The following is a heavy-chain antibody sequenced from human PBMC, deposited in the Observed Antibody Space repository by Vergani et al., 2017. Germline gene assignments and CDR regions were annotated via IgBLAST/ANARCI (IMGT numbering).Heavy chain of an antibody. D-gene: IGHD2-2*01. CDR2: IWYDGSNK. CDR3: AKDIVVVPAAMRGYYYYYYGMDV. Sequence: QVQLVESGGGVVQPGRSLRLSCAASGFTFSSYGMHWVRQAPGKGLEWVAVIWYDGSNKYYADSVKGRFTISRDNSKNTLYLQMNSLRAEDTAVYYCAKDIVVVPAAMRGYYYYYYGMDVWGQGTTVTVSS. V-gene: IGHV3-33*06. J-gene: IGHJ6*02. CDR1: GFTFSSYG.